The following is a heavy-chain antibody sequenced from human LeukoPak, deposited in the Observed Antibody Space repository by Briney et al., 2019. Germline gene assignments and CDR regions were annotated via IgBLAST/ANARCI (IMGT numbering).Heavy chain of an antibody. Sequence: SETLSLTCTVSGGSINSYYWSWIQQPAGKGLEWIGRIYTSGSTNYNPSLKSRVTMSLDTSRNQFSLQLSSVTAADAAVYYCARGSSSSGVLDYWGQGTLVTVSS. CDR3: ARGSSSSGVLDY. J-gene: IGHJ4*02. V-gene: IGHV4-4*07. CDR2: IYTSGST. CDR1: GGSINSYY. D-gene: IGHD6-6*01.